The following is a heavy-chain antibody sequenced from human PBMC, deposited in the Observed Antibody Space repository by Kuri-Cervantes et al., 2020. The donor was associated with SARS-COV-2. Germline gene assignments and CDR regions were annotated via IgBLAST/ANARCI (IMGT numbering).Heavy chain of an antibody. D-gene: IGHD1-26*01. V-gene: IGHV3-21*01. CDR3: ARGSEAHFDY. CDR2: ISSISSFI. Sequence: GESLKISCAASGFTFSSYAMNWVRQAPGKGLEWVSSISSISSFIYYADSVKGRFTISRDNSKNTLYLQMNSLRAEDTAVYYCARGSEAHFDYWGQGTLVTVSS. J-gene: IGHJ4*02. CDR1: GFTFSSYA.